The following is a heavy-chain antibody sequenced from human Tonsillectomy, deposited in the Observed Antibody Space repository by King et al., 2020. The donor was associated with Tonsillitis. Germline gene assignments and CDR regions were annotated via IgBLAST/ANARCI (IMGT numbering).Heavy chain of an antibody. CDR1: GGSISSDSYY. CDR3: ASSPCSRTTCYRPEYLQA. Sequence: QLQESGPGLVKPSQTLSLTCIVSGGSISSDSYYWSWIRQHPGKGLEWIGYIHYTGSTYYSPSLKSRMTISVDTSKNHFSLNLTSVTAADTAVYYCASSPCSRTTCYRPEYLQAWGQGALLTVSS. CDR2: IHYTGST. V-gene: IGHV4-31*03. D-gene: IGHD2-2*01. J-gene: IGHJ1*01.